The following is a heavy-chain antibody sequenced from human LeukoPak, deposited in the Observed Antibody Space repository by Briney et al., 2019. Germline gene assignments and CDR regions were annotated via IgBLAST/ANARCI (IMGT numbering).Heavy chain of an antibody. CDR1: GGSISNGGYY. D-gene: IGHD2-2*01. Sequence: SETLSLTCTVSGGSISNGGYYWSWIRQPPGKGLEWIGYIYYSGSTNYNPSLKSRVTISVDTSKNQFSLKLSSVTAADTAVYYCARRGYCSGTSCYSFDFWGQGTLVTVSS. J-gene: IGHJ4*02. CDR2: IYYSGST. CDR3: ARRGYCSGTSCYSFDF. V-gene: IGHV4-61*08.